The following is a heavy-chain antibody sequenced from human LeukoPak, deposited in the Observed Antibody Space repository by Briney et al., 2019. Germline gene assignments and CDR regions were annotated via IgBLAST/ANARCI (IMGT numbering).Heavy chain of an antibody. CDR1: GGSFSGYY. CDR2: INHSGST. J-gene: IGHJ4*02. Sequence: PSETLSLTCAVYGGSFSGYYWSWIRQPPGKGLEWIGEINHSGSTNYNPSLKSRVTISVDTSKNKFSLKLSSVTAADTAVYYCARGMTGYVIDYWGQGTLVTVSS. V-gene: IGHV4-34*01. CDR3: ARGMTGYVIDY. D-gene: IGHD5-12*01.